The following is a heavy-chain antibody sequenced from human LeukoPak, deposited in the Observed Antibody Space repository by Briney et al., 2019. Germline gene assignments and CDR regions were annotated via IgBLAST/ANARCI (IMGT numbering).Heavy chain of an antibody. CDR1: GFTFSSYW. CDR2: IKQDGSEK. J-gene: IGHJ4*02. V-gene: IGHV3-7*01. D-gene: IGHD3-3*01. Sequence: GGSLRLSCAASGFTFSSYWMSWVRQAPGKGLEWVANIKQDGSEKYYVDSVKGRFTISRDDAKSSLYLQMNSLRAEDTAVYYCARDGLLEWVLPFDYWGQGTLVTVSS. CDR3: ARDGLLEWVLPFDY.